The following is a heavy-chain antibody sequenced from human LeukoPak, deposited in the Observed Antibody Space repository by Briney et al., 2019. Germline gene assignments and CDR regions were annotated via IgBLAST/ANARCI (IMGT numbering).Heavy chain of an antibody. D-gene: IGHD2-15*01. Sequence: PSETLSLTCTVSGGSISSYYWSCIRQPPGKVLEWIGYIYYSGSTNYNPSFKSRVTISVDTSKNQFSLKTSSVTGPDAAVYYCASAPTAWGGYGMDVWGQGTTVTVSS. J-gene: IGHJ6*02. CDR1: GGSISSYY. CDR3: ASAPTAWGGYGMDV. V-gene: IGHV4-59*01. CDR2: IYYSGST.